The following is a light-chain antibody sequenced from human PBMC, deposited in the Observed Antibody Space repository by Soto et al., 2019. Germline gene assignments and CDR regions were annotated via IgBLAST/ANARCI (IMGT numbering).Light chain of an antibody. Sequence: EIVLTQSPGTLSLSPGERATLSCRASQSVSSSYLAWYQQKPGQAPRLLIYGASSRATGIPDRFSGSGSGTDFTLTISRPEPEDFAVYYCPQYGSSPLFGPGTKVDIK. CDR3: PQYGSSPL. CDR1: QSVSSSY. V-gene: IGKV3-20*01. CDR2: GAS. J-gene: IGKJ3*01.